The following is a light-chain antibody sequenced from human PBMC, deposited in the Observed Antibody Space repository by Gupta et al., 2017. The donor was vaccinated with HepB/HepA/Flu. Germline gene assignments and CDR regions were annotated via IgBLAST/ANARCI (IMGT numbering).Light chain of an antibody. CDR1: QSVSSY. V-gene: IGKV3-11*01. CDR3: QQRSNWWT. Sequence: EIVLTQSHATLSLSPGERATLSCRARQSVSSYLAWYQQKPGQAPRRLISDASNRATGLPARFSGSGSGTDCTLTISSVEPEDFAVYDCQQRSNWWTFGQGPKVEIK. CDR2: DAS. J-gene: IGKJ1*01.